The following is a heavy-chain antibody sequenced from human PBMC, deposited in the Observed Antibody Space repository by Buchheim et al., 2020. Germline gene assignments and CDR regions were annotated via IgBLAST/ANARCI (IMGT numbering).Heavy chain of an antibody. Sequence: EVQLVESGGGLVKPGGSLRLSCAASGFTFSNAWMSWVRQAPGKGLEWVGRIKSKTDGGTTDYAAPVKGRFTISRDESKNTLYLQMNSLKTEDTAVYYCIGEYCGGDCYSTEYFQHWGQGTL. V-gene: IGHV3-15*01. CDR3: IGEYCGGDCYSTEYFQH. D-gene: IGHD2-21*02. CDR2: IKSKTDGGTT. CDR1: GFTFSNAW. J-gene: IGHJ1*01.